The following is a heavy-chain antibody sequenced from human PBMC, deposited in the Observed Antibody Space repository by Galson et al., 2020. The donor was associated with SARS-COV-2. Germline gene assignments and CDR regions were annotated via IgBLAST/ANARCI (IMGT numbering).Heavy chain of an antibody. CDR1: GYNFTNYW. J-gene: IGHJ6*02. CDR3: ARESAGYDSHSLHYAMDV. CDR2: IYPGDSDT. Sequence: HGESLKISCKGSGYNFTNYWIGWVRQMPGKGLEWMWVIYPGDSDTRYSPSFQGQVTISADKSISTAYLQWSSLKASDTAMYYCARESAGYDSHSLHYAMDVWGQGTTVTVSS. V-gene: IGHV5-51*01. D-gene: IGHD3-22*01.